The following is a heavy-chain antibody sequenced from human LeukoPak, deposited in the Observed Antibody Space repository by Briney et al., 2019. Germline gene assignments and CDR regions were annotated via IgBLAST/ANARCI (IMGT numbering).Heavy chain of an antibody. J-gene: IGHJ4*02. CDR3: AKDGLRYCSSTSCHGSDY. V-gene: IGHV3-23*01. CDR1: GFTFSSYG. D-gene: IGHD2-2*01. Sequence: PGGSLRLSCAASGFTFSSYGMSWVRQAPGKGLEWVSAISGSGGSTYYADSVKGRFTISRDNSKNTLYLQMNSLRAEDTAVYYCAKDGLRYCSSTSCHGSDYWGQGTLVTVSS. CDR2: ISGSGGST.